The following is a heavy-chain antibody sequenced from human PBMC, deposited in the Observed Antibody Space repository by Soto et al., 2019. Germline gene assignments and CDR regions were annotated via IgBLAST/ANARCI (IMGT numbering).Heavy chain of an antibody. J-gene: IGHJ4*02. V-gene: IGHV3-48*03. D-gene: IGHD3-22*01. CDR3: ARTSGFYSLFGS. Sequence: CGSLRLSCATSGFTLSSYEMNWVRQAPGKGLEWISHISAIDHMIYYADSVEGRFTISTDTAKSSLYLQMNRLRAEPTAVYYCARTSGFYSLFGSWDKRTLGRVSS. CDR2: ISAIDHMI. CDR1: GFTLSSYE.